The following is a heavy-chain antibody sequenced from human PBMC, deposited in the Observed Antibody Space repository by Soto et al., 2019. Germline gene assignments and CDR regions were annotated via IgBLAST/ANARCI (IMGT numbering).Heavy chain of an antibody. CDR3: ARDGDILGYCSSTSCYENNWFDP. CDR1: GYTFTSYA. J-gene: IGHJ5*02. D-gene: IGHD2-2*01. CDR2: INAGNGNT. Sequence: QVQLVQSGAEVKKPGASVKVSCKASGYTFTSYAMHWVRQAPGQRLEWMGWINAGNGNTKYSQKFQGRVTITRDTSASTAYMERSSLRSEDTAVYYCARDGDILGYCSSTSCYENNWFDPWGQGTLVTVSS. V-gene: IGHV1-3*01.